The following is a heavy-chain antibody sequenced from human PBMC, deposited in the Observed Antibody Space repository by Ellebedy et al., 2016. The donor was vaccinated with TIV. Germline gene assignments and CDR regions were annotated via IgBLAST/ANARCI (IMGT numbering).Heavy chain of an antibody. D-gene: IGHD3-10*01. J-gene: IGHJ4*02. Sequence: FTFSRDNSKNMLFLQMNSLRAEDTAVYYCARASYYGSAKGRGLDSWGQGTLVTVSS. CDR3: ARASYYGSAKGRGLDS. V-gene: IGHV3-30*07.